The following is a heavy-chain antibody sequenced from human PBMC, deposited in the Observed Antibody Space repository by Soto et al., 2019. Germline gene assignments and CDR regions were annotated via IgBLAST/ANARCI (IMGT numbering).Heavy chain of an antibody. D-gene: IGHD3-10*01. CDR1: GGSISSGDYF. J-gene: IGHJ4*01. V-gene: IGHV4-30-4*01. CDR2: IYDSGNT. CDR3: DRVSMIRVFDF. Sequence: QVQLQESGPGLVKPSQTLSLTCNVSGGSISSGDYFWSWIRQPPGKGLEWIGYIYDSGNTYYNSSLKSRVTISVDTSKNQFSLKVSSVTAADTAVYYCDRVSMIRVFDFWGHGTLVTVSS.